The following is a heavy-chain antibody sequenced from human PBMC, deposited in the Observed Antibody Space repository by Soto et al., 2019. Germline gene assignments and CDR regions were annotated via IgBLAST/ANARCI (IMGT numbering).Heavy chain of an antibody. CDR2: IIPILGIA. CDR1: GGTFSSYT. Sequence: ASVKVSCKASGGTFSSYTISWVRQAPGQGLEWMGRIIPILGIANYAQKFQGRVTITADKSTSTAYMELSSLRSEDTAVYYCARSPEGSSSWYWFDPWGQGTLVTVSS. D-gene: IGHD6-13*01. J-gene: IGHJ5*02. V-gene: IGHV1-69*02. CDR3: ARSPEGSSSWYWFDP.